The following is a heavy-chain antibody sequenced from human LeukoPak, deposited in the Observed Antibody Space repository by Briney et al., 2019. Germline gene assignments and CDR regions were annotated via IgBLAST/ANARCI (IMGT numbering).Heavy chain of an antibody. D-gene: IGHD1-26*01. V-gene: IGHV3-49*04. Sequence: GGSLRLSCTASGFIFGDSAMSWVRQAPGKGLEWVGFIRSKAYGGTIEYATSAKGRFIISRDDSKSIAYLQMNSLKTEDTAVYYCTRAQNVGVLDIWGQGTMVTVSS. CDR3: TRAQNVGVLDI. CDR1: GFIFGDSA. J-gene: IGHJ3*02. CDR2: IRSKAYGGTI.